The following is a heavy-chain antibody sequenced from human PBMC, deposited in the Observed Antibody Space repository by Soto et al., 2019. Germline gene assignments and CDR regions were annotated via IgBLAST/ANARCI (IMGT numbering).Heavy chain of an antibody. CDR3: ARKVPAATSYWYFDL. Sequence: QVQLQESGPGLVKLSQTLSLTCTVSGGSISSGGYYWSWIRQHPGKGLEWIGYIYYSGSTYYNPSLKSRVTISVDTSKNQFSLKLSSVTAADTAVYYCARKVPAATSYWYFDLWGRGTLVTVSS. D-gene: IGHD2-2*01. CDR1: GGSISSGGYY. J-gene: IGHJ2*01. CDR2: IYYSGST. V-gene: IGHV4-31*03.